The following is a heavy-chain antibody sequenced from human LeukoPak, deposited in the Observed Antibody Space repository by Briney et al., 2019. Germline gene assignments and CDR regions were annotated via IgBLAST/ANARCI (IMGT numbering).Heavy chain of an antibody. CDR2: ISSSSSTI. Sequence: GGSLRLSCAASGVTVSSQYMNWVRQAPGKGLEWVSYISSSSSTIYYADSVKGRFTISRDNAKNSLYLQMNSLRDEDTAVYYCAREDIVYYDSSGYYDYFDYWGQGTLVTVSS. D-gene: IGHD3-22*01. V-gene: IGHV3-48*02. CDR3: AREDIVYYDSSGYYDYFDY. CDR1: GVTVSSQY. J-gene: IGHJ4*02.